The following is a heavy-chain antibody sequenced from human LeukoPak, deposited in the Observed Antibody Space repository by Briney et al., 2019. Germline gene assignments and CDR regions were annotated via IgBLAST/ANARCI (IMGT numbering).Heavy chain of an antibody. CDR3: ARLMSEDIVVVPAAISGWFDP. CDR1: GGTFSSYA. CDR2: IIPIFGTA. Sequence: SVKVSCTASGGTFSSYAISWVRQAPGQGLEWMGGIIPIFGTANYAQKLQGRVTITADESTSTAYMELSSLRSEDTAVYYCARLMSEDIVVVPAAISGWFDPWGQGTLVTVSS. V-gene: IGHV1-69*01. D-gene: IGHD2-2*01. J-gene: IGHJ5*02.